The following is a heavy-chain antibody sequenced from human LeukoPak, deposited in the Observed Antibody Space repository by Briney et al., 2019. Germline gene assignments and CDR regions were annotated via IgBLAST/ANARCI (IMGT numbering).Heavy chain of an antibody. V-gene: IGHV3-30-3*01. J-gene: IGHJ3*02. D-gene: IGHD1-26*01. CDR2: ISYDGSNK. CDR1: GFTFSSYA. CDR3: ARDASPWELLPSDAFDI. Sequence: PGRSLRLSCAAPGFTFSSYAMHWVRQAPGKGLEWVAVISYDGSNKYYADSVKGRFTISRDNSKNTLYLQMNSLRAEDTAVYYCARDASPWELLPSDAFDIWGQGTMVTVSS.